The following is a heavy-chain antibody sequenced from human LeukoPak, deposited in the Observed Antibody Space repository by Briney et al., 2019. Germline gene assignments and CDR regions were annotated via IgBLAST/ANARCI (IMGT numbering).Heavy chain of an antibody. CDR3: ARVSSTRKYYYYYMDV. Sequence: GASVKVSCKASGGTFSSYTISWVRQAPGQGLEWMGRIIPILGIANYAQKFQGRVTITADKSTSTAYMELSSLRSADTAVYYCARVSSTRKYYYYYMDVWGKGTTVTVSS. CDR2: IIPILGIA. J-gene: IGHJ6*03. D-gene: IGHD2-2*01. CDR1: GGTFSSYT. V-gene: IGHV1-69*02.